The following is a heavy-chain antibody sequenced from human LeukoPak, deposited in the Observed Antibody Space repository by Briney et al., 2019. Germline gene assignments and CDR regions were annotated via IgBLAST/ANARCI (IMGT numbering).Heavy chain of an antibody. D-gene: IGHD3-10*01. CDR3: ARGWGVAQDY. CDR2: IYYSGST. V-gene: IGHV4-39*07. CDR1: GGSISSYY. Sequence: PSETLSLTCTVSGGSISSYYWGWIRQPPGKGLEWIGSIYYSGSTYYNPSLKSRVTISVDTSKNQFSLKLSSVTAADTAVYYCARGWGVAQDYWGQGTLVTVSS. J-gene: IGHJ4*02.